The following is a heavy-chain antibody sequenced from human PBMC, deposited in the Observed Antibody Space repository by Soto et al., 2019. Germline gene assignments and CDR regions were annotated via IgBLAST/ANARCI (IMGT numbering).Heavy chain of an antibody. Sequence: PTLVNPTQTLTLTCTFSGFSLSTSGVGVGWIRQPPGKALEWLALIYLNDDKRYSPSLKSRLTITKDTSKSQVVLTMTNMDPVDTATYYCAHRRSSSWYWMWFDPWGQGTLVTVS. CDR2: IYLNDDK. J-gene: IGHJ5*02. CDR1: GFSLSTSGVG. D-gene: IGHD6-13*01. CDR3: AHRRSSSWYWMWFDP. V-gene: IGHV2-5*01.